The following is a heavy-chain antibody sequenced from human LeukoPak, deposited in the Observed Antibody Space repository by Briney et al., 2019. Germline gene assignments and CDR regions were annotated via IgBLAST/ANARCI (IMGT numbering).Heavy chain of an antibody. CDR3: ARVALHRAFDI. J-gene: IGHJ3*02. Sequence: GGSLRLSCAASGFTFSSDSMNWVRQAPGKGLEWVSSISSSSSYIYYADSVKGRFTISRDNAKNSLYLQMNSLRAEDTAVYYCARVALHRAFDIWGQGTMVTVSS. CDR2: ISSSSSYI. CDR1: GFTFSSDS. V-gene: IGHV3-21*01.